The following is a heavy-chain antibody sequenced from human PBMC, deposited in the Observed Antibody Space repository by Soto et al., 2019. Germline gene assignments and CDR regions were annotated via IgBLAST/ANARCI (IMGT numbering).Heavy chain of an antibody. V-gene: IGHV4-31*03. CDR3: ARKTDDDYYYYYMDV. Sequence: PSETLSLTCTVSGGPISSGGYYWSWIRQHPGKGLEWIGYIYYSGSTYYNPSLKSRVTISVDTSKNQFSLKLSSVTAADTAVYYCARKTDDDYYYYYMDVWGKGTTVTVS. CDR1: GGPISSGGYY. D-gene: IGHD1-1*01. CDR2: IYYSGST. J-gene: IGHJ6*03.